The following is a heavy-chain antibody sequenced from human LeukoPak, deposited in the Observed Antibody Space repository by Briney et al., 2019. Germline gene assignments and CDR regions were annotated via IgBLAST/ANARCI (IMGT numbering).Heavy chain of an antibody. V-gene: IGHV4-59*01. CDR3: AREDPQTRVPEGMDV. D-gene: IGHD4/OR15-4a*01. CDR1: GGSISYYY. J-gene: IGHJ6*02. CDR2: GYYSGTT. Sequence: SETLTLSCTVSGGSISYYYWSWLRQSPGKGLEWIGYGYYSGTTNYNPSLKSRVTISVDTSKNQFSLQLRSVTAADTAVYYCAREDPQTRVPEGMDVWGQGTTVTVSS.